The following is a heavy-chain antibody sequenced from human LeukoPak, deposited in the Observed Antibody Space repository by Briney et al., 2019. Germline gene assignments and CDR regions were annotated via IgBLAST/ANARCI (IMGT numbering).Heavy chain of an antibody. Sequence: GGSLRLSCAASGFTFSSYDMHWVRQATGKGLEWVSAIGTAGDTYYPGSVKGRFTISRDNAKNSLYLQMNSLRAEDTAVYYCASCTDYYYYYYMDVWGKGTTVTVSS. J-gene: IGHJ6*03. CDR2: IGTAGDT. D-gene: IGHD2-2*01. V-gene: IGHV3-13*01. CDR1: GFTFSSYD. CDR3: ASCTDYYYYYYMDV.